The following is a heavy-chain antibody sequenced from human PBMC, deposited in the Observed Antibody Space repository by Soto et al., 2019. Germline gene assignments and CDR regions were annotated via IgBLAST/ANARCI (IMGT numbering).Heavy chain of an antibody. CDR3: ARDRGDYGSADY. D-gene: IGHD3-10*01. V-gene: IGHV4-4*07. CDR1: GGSIDSYY. CDR2: IYSSGST. J-gene: IGHJ4*02. Sequence: QVQLQESGPGLVKPSETLSLTCTVSGGSIDSYYWSWIRQSAGKGLEWVGRIYSSGSTNYNPSLNSRLTMSVDTSKNQFSLRLSSVTAADTAVYYCARDRGDYGSADYCGQGALVSVSS.